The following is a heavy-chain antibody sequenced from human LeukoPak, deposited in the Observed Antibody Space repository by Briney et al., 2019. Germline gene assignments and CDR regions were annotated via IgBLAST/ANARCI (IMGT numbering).Heavy chain of an antibody. CDR3: ARGGAYDYVWGSSDY. CDR1: GYTFTSYD. CDR2: MNPNSGNT. J-gene: IGHJ4*02. Sequence: SVKVSCKASGYTFTSYDINWVRQATGQGLEWMGWMNPNSGNTGYAQKFQGRVTMTRNTSISTACMELSSLRSEDTAVYCCARGGAYDYVWGSSDYWGQGTLVTVSS. V-gene: IGHV1-8*01. D-gene: IGHD3-16*01.